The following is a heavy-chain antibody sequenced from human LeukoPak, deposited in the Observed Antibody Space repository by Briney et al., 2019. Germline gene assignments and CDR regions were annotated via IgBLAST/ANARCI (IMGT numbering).Heavy chain of an antibody. CDR2: IWYDGSNK. Sequence: PGGSLRLSCAASGFTFSSYGMHWVRQAPGKGLEWVAVIWYDGSNKYYAVSVKGRFTISRDNSKNTLYLQMNSLRAEDTAVYYCARDLGAFYYYDSSGVLGIWGQGTMVTVSS. CDR3: ARDLGAFYYYDSSGVLGI. V-gene: IGHV3-33*01. CDR1: GFTFSSYG. J-gene: IGHJ3*02. D-gene: IGHD3-22*01.